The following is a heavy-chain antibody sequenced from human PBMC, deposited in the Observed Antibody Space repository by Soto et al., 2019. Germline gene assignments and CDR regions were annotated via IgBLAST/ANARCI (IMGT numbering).Heavy chain of an antibody. V-gene: IGHV3-23*01. J-gene: IGHJ6*02. CDR3: ARDARAFIPADYAHGYFGMDV. CDR2: ISSSGGNT. CDR1: GFTFSSYA. Sequence: GGSLRLSCAASGFTFSSYAMSWVRQAPGKGLEWVSAISSSGGNTYYADSVKGRFTISRDNAKNSLYLQMNSLRAEDTAVYYCARDARAFIPADYAHGYFGMDVWGQGTTVTVSS. D-gene: IGHD4-17*01.